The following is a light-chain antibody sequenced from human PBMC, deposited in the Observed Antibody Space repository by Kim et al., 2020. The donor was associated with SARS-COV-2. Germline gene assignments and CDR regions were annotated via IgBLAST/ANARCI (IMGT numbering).Light chain of an antibody. Sequence: EIFLTQSPGTLSLSPGERATLSCRATQTIISNYLAWYQQKPGQAPRLLIYGASSRATDIPDRFSGSGSGTEFTLTISRLEPEDFAVYFCQQYSNTLLTFGPGTKVDTK. CDR3: QQYSNTLLT. V-gene: IGKV3-20*01. CDR1: QTIISNY. J-gene: IGKJ3*01. CDR2: GAS.